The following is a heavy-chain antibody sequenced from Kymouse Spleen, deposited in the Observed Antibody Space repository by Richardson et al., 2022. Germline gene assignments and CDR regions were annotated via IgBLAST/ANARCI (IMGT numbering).Heavy chain of an antibody. D-gene: IGHD4-23*01. CDR1: GFTFDDYA. J-gene: IGHJ6*02. Sequence: EVQLVESGGGLVQPGRSLRLSCAASGFTFDDYAMHWVRQAPGKGLEWVSGISWNSGSIGYADSVKGRFTISRDNAKNSLYLQMNSLRAEDTALYYCAKDMGSNSYYYYYYGMDVWGQGTTVTVSS. CDR2: ISWNSGSI. CDR3: AKDMGSNSYYYYYYGMDV. V-gene: IGHV3-9*01.